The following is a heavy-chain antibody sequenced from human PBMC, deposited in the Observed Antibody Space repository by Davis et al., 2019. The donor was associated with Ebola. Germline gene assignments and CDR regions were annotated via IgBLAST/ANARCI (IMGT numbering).Heavy chain of an antibody. V-gene: IGHV4-34*01. CDR2: INHSGST. CDR3: ARGLGGDFDY. Sequence: MPSETLSLTCAVYGGSFSGYYWSWIRQPPGKGLEWIGEINHSGSTNYNPSLKSRATISVDTSKNQFSLKLSSVTAADTAVYYCARGLGGDFDYWGQGTLVTVSS. J-gene: IGHJ4*02. D-gene: IGHD3-16*01. CDR1: GGSFSGYY.